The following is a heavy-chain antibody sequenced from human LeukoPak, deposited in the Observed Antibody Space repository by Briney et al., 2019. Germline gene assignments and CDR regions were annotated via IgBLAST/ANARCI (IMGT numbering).Heavy chain of an antibody. Sequence: GGSLRPSCVASGFTVSSNYVSWVRRAPGKGLEWASIIYRGGNTYYADSVKGRFTISRDNSYNTLYLQMNSLRAEDTAVYYCARNYREGSSWAYYFDYWGQGTLVTASA. V-gene: IGHV3-53*01. CDR2: IYRGGNT. J-gene: IGHJ4*02. CDR1: GFTVSSNY. CDR3: ARNYREGSSWAYYFDY. D-gene: IGHD6-13*01.